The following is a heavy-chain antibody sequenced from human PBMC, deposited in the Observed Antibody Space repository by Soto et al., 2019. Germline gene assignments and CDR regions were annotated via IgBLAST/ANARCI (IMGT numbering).Heavy chain of an antibody. D-gene: IGHD3-16*02. CDR2: ISYDGSNK. CDR3: ASCLSKECWGSYRYIAY. Sequence: PGGSLRLSCASSGVTFSSYAMHWVRQAPGKGREWVAVISYDGSNKYYADSVKGRFTISRDNSKNTLYLQMNSLRAEDTAVYYCASCLSKECWGSYRYIAYWGQGTLVTVSS. V-gene: IGHV3-30-3*01. J-gene: IGHJ4*02. CDR1: GVTFSSYA.